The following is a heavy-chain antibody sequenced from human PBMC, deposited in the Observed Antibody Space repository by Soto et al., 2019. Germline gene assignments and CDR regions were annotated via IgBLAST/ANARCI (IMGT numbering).Heavy chain of an antibody. Sequence: SETLSLTCTVSGDSISSYYWSWIRQPPGKGLEWIGNIYHSGSTNYSPSLKSRVTISVDTSKNQFSLKLTSVTAADTAVYSCARHGERTIRSLNWFDPWGQGTLVTVSS. CDR2: IYHSGST. V-gene: IGHV4-59*08. J-gene: IGHJ5*02. CDR1: GDSISSYY. D-gene: IGHD4-17*01. CDR3: ARHGERTIRSLNWFDP.